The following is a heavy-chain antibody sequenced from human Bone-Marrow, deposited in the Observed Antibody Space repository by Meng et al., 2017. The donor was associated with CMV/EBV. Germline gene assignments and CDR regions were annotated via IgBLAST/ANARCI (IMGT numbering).Heavy chain of an antibody. J-gene: IGHJ6*01. Sequence: SVKVSCKASGGTFSNYAISWVRQAPGQGLEWMGGIIPIFGTANYAQKFQGRVTITTDESTSTAYMELSSLRSEDTAVYYCARWVNRLDYYYYGMDVWGQGTTVTVSS. CDR3: ARWVNRLDYYYYGMDV. D-gene: IGHD1/OR15-1a*01. CDR2: IIPIFGTA. CDR1: GGTFSNYA. V-gene: IGHV1-69*05.